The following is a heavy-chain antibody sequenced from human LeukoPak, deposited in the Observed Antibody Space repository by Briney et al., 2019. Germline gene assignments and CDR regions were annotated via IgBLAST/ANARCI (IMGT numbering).Heavy chain of an antibody. Sequence: SETLSLTCAVYGGSFSGYYWSWIRQPPGKGLEWIGEINHSGSTNYNPSLKSRVTISVDTSKKQFSLKLSSVTAADTAVYYCARVKSIAARPDALFDYWGQGTLVTVSS. CDR3: ARVKSIAARPDALFDY. V-gene: IGHV4-34*01. CDR2: INHSGST. CDR1: GGSFSGYY. D-gene: IGHD6-6*01. J-gene: IGHJ4*02.